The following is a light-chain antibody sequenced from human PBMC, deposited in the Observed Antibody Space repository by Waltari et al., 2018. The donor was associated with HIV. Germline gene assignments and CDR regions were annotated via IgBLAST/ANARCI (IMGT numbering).Light chain of an antibody. V-gene: IGKV1-5*03. CDR2: EAF. Sequence: DIEMTQSPSTLSASIGDRVTITCRASQSISNWLAWYQHRPGKAPKLLINEAFTLQAGVPSRFSGSSSGTEFTLTISSLQPDDFATYYCQHYDSYPWTFGQGTNVDMK. J-gene: IGKJ1*01. CDR1: QSISNW. CDR3: QHYDSYPWT.